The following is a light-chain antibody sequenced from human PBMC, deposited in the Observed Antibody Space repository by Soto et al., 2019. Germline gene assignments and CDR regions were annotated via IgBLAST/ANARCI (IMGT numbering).Light chain of an antibody. CDR1: QSISSY. CDR3: QQYGSSGT. J-gene: IGKJ1*01. V-gene: IGKV1-39*01. CDR2: AAS. Sequence: DIQVPQYPSSLSASVGDRGTLTFRASQSISSYLNWYQQKPGKAPKLLIYAASSLQSGVPSRFSGSGSGTDFTLTISRLEPEDFAVYYCQQYGSSGTFGQGSKVDIK.